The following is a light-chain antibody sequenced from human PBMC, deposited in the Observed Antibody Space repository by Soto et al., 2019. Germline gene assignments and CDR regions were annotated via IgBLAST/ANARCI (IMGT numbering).Light chain of an antibody. V-gene: IGLV2-11*01. CDR1: SRDVGGYNY. Sequence: QSALTQPRSVSGSPGQSVTISCTGTSRDVGGYNYVSWYQQYPGKAPKFMIYDVNKRPSGVPDRFSGSKSGNTASLTISGLQAEDEADYYCCSYTGTYPWVFGGGTKLTVL. CDR2: DVN. CDR3: CSYTGTYPWV. J-gene: IGLJ3*02.